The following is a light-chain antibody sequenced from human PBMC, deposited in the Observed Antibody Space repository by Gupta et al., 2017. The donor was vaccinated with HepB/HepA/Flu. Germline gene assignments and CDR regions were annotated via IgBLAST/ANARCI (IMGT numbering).Light chain of an antibody. CDR2: WAS. V-gene: IGKV4-1*01. J-gene: IGKJ1*01. CDR3: QHKDCTLWT. CDR1: QSILFDGNNKNY. Sequence: IVMTQSPDFLAVSLGERATINCKSSQSILFDGNNKNYLAWYQQKPGQPPKLLIHWASTRDSGVPDSFIGRGSGTDFTLTISSRQAEDVAVYYCQHKDCTLWTFGQGTKVEIK.